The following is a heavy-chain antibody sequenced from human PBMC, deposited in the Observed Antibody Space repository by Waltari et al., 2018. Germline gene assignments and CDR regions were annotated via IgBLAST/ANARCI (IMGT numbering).Heavy chain of an antibody. D-gene: IGHD3-3*01. J-gene: IGHJ3*02. CDR3: ARGRDYDFWSGYYMGGAFDI. CDR1: GGSISSHS. CDR2: IYYSGST. Sequence: QVQLQESGPGLVKPSETLSLTCTVSGGSISSHSWSWIRQPPGKGLEWIGYIYYSGSTNYNPSLKSRVTISVDTSKNQFSLKLSSVTAADTAVYYCARGRDYDFWSGYYMGGAFDIWGQGTMVTVSS. V-gene: IGHV4-59*11.